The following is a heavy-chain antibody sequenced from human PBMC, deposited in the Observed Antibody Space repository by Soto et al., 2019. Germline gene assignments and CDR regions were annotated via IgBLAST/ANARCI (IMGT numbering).Heavy chain of an antibody. CDR1: GGSISSSSYY. CDR2: IYYSEST. V-gene: IGHV4-39*01. Sequence: PSETLSLTCTVSGGSISSSSYYWGWIRQPPGKGLEWIGSIYYSESTYYNPSLKSRVTISVDTSKNQFSLNLSSVTAADTAVYYCARCRSYDSSGYYYSWFAPWGQGTQVTVSS. D-gene: IGHD3-22*01. CDR3: ARCRSYDSSGYYYSWFAP. J-gene: IGHJ5*02.